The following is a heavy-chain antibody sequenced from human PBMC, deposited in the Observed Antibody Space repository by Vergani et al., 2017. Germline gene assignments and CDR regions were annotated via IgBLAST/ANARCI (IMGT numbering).Heavy chain of an antibody. CDR2: IYTSGST. J-gene: IGHJ4*02. CDR1: GYSISSGYY. V-gene: IGHV4-61*02. Sequence: QVQLQESGPGLVKPSETLSLTCAVSGYSISSGYYWSWIRQPAGKGLEWIGRIYTSGSTNYNPSLKSRVTISVDTSKNQFSLKLSSVTAADTAVYYCARAEWFGDLGWGQGTLVTVSS. D-gene: IGHD3-10*01. CDR3: ARAEWFGDLG.